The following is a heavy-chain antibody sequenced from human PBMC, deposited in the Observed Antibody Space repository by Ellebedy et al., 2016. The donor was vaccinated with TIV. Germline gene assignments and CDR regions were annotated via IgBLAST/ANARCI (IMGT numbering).Heavy chain of an antibody. CDR2: IWYDGSNK. V-gene: IGHV3-33*01. CDR3: AIDYDYVIND. Sequence: PGGSLRLSCAASGFTFSSYGMHWVRQAPGKGLEWVAVIWYDGSNKYYADSVKGRFTISRDDSRKTVYLQMNSLRAEDTAVYYCAIDYDYVINDWGQGTLVTVSS. J-gene: IGHJ4*02. CDR1: GFTFSSYG. D-gene: IGHD3-16*01.